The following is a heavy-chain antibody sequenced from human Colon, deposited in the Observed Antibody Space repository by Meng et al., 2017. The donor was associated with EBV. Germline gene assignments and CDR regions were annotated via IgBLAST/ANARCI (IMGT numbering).Heavy chain of an antibody. CDR1: GDSTRSGESF. D-gene: IGHD2-2*01. V-gene: IGHV4-30-4*01. Sequence: LQWAGPGLVKHSQTLSLTCTVSGDSTRSGESFWVWIRQPPGKGLEWIGYMDYRGSTFYTPSLKSRVTIPVDTSKNQFSLKLSSVIAADTAVYFCARGELLWDYWGQGTLVTVPS. J-gene: IGHJ4*02. CDR2: MDYRGST. CDR3: ARGELLWDY.